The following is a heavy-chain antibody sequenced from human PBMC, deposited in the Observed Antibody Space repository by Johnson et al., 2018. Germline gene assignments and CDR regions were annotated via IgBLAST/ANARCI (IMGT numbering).Heavy chain of an antibody. CDR2: INSDGSST. J-gene: IGHJ6*03. V-gene: IGHV3-74*01. CDR1: RFSFSSYW. CDR3: ASAENYYYYYMDV. Sequence: VQLQESGGGLVQPGGSMRLSCPASRFSFSSYWMHWVRPAPGKGLVWVSRINSDGSSTSYADSVKGRFTISSDNAKNTLYLQMNSLRAEDTAVYYCASAENYYYYYMDVWGKGTTVTVSS.